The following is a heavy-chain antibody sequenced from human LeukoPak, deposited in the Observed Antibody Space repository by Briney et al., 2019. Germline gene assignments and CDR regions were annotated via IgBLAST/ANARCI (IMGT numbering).Heavy chain of an antibody. J-gene: IGHJ3*02. Sequence: PGGSLRLSCAASGFTFSRYWMSWLRQAPGKGLEWVSGINWNGGSTGYADSVKGRFTISRDNAKNSLYLQMNSLRAEDTALYYCARANLGYSYGPWAFDIWGQGTMVTVSS. CDR3: ARANLGYSYGPWAFDI. CDR2: INWNGGST. CDR1: GFTFSRYW. V-gene: IGHV3-20*04. D-gene: IGHD5-18*01.